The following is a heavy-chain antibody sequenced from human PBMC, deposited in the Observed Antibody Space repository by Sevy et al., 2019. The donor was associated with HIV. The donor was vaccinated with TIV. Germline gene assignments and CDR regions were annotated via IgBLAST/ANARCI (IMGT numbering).Heavy chain of an antibody. D-gene: IGHD3-22*01. CDR3: AKGNSGSFDY. V-gene: IGHV3-7*01. CDR1: GFSFSTYW. CDR2: IKQDESEK. Sequence: GGSLRLSCAASGFSFSTYWMHWVRQAPGKGLEWVANIKQDESEKYYVASVKGRFTISRDNAKNSVYLEMNSLRHEDTGIYYCAKGNSGSFDYWGQGTLVTVSS. J-gene: IGHJ4*02.